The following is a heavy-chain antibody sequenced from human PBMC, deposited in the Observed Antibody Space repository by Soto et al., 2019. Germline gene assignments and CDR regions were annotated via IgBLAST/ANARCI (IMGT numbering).Heavy chain of an antibody. D-gene: IGHD6-13*01. Sequence: SETLSLTCTVSGGSISSSSYYWGWIRRPPGKRLEWIGSIYYSGSTYYNPSLKSRVTISVDTSKNQFSLKRSSVTAADTAVYYCASLTAAGATNYYYMDVWGKGTTVTVSS. V-gene: IGHV4-39*01. J-gene: IGHJ6*03. CDR1: GGSISSSSYY. CDR2: IYYSGST. CDR3: ASLTAAGATNYYYMDV.